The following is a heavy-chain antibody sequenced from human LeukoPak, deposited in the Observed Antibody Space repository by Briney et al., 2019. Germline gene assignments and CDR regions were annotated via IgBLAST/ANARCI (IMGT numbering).Heavy chain of an antibody. CDR1: GGSISSGGYY. CDR3: ARGGVDTAIDY. Sequence: SETLSLTCTVSGGSISSGGYYWSWIRQPPGKGLEWIGYIYHSGSTYYNPSLKSRVTISVDTSKNQFSLKLSSVTAADTAVYYCARGGVDTAIDYWGQGTLVTVSS. CDR2: IYHSGST. J-gene: IGHJ4*02. D-gene: IGHD5-18*01. V-gene: IGHV4-30-2*01.